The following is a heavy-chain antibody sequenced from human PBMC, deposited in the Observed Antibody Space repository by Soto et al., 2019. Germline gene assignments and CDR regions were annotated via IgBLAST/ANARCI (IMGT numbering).Heavy chain of an antibody. V-gene: IGHV2-5*02. Sequence: QITLNESGPTQVKPRQTLTLTCTFSGFSLTTSGVGVGWIRQSPGKAPEWLALIYWDDDKRYSPSLKSRLTISKDPAKNQVDLTMADLDPADTATYYCAHRVLRTDFGFVTTTAIYFDFWGQGTQAAVYS. CDR2: IYWDDDK. J-gene: IGHJ4*02. CDR3: AHRVLRTDFGFVTTTAIYFDF. CDR1: GFSLTTSGVG. D-gene: IGHD3-3*01.